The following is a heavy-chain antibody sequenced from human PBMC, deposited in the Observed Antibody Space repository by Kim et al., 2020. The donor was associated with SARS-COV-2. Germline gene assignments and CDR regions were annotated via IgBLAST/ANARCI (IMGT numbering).Heavy chain of an antibody. J-gene: IGHJ6*02. CDR2: ST. CDR3: ARGNYHAMDV. V-gene: IGHV3-74*01. Sequence: STIYADSVNGRFTISRDNAKNTLYLQMNSLRAEDTAVYYCARGNYHAMDVWGQGTTVTVSS.